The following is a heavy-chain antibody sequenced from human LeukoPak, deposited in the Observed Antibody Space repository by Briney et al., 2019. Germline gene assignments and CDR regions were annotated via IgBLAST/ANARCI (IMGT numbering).Heavy chain of an antibody. Sequence: GGSLRLSCAASGFTFSSYGMHWVRHAPGKGLEWVAVMSYDGSNKYYADSVKGRFTISRDNSKNTLYLQMNSLRAEDTAVYYCAKAAVRLEWLLPNYDYWGQGTLVTVSS. CDR1: GFTFSSYG. V-gene: IGHV3-30*18. D-gene: IGHD3-22*01. J-gene: IGHJ4*02. CDR2: MSYDGSNK. CDR3: AKAAVRLEWLLPNYDY.